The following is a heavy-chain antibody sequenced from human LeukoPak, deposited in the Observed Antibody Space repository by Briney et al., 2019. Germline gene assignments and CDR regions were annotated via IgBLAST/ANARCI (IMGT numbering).Heavy chain of an antibody. CDR2: IKQDGSEK. CDR1: GFTFSSYW. CDR3: ARGDYYDSSGFYHDAFDI. V-gene: IGHV3-7*01. J-gene: IGHJ3*02. Sequence: GGSLRLSCAASGFTFSSYWMSWVRQAPGKGLEWVANIKQDGSEKYYVDSVKGRFTISRDNAKNSLYLQMNSLRAEDTAVYYCARGDYYDSSGFYHDAFDIWGQGTMVTVSS. D-gene: IGHD3-22*01.